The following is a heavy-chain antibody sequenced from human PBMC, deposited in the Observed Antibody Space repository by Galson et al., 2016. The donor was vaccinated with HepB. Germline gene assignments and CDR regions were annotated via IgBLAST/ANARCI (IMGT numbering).Heavy chain of an antibody. CDR3: ARLFYYESSGYLH. J-gene: IGHJ4*02. V-gene: IGHV4-39*02. D-gene: IGHD3-22*01. CDR2: IYYSRST. CDR1: GDSIISTSYH. Sequence: SETLSLTCSVFGDSIISTSYHWGWIRQPPGKGLEWIGSIYYSRSTYYNPSLKSRVTISVDTSKNHFSRKVSSVTAADTAVYYCARLFYYESSGYLHWGQGALVTVSS.